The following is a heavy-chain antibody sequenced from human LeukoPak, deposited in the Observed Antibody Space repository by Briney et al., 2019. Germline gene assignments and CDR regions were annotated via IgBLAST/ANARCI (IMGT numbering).Heavy chain of an antibody. CDR2: INAGNGNT. Sequence: GASVKVSCKAFGYTFTSYAMHWVRQAPGQRLEWMGWINAGNGNTKYSQKFQGRVTITRDTSASTAYMELSSLRSGDTAVYYCARGGELHGFDPWGQGTLVTVSS. V-gene: IGHV1-3*01. D-gene: IGHD1-26*01. CDR3: ARGGELHGFDP. J-gene: IGHJ5*02. CDR1: GYTFTSYA.